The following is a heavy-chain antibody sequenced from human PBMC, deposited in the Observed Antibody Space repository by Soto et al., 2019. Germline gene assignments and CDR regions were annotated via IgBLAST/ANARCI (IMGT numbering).Heavy chain of an antibody. V-gene: IGHV3-23*01. D-gene: IGHD2-2*01. J-gene: IGHJ4*02. CDR2: ISGSGGST. Sequence: GGSLRLSCAASGFTFSSYAMSWVRQAPGKGLEWVSAISGSGGSTYYADSVKGRFTISRDNSKNTLYLQMNRLRAEDTAVYYCAKVGVEGCSSTSCSPRGWSDYWGQGTLVTVSS. CDR1: GFTFSSYA. CDR3: AKVGVEGCSSTSCSPRGWSDY.